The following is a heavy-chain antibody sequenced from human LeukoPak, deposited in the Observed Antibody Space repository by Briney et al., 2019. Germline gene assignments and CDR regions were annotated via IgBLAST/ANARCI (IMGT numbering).Heavy chain of an antibody. CDR3: ARDGGYSYGYAFDY. Sequence: SCKASGYTFTGYYMHWVRQAPGKGLEWVAVISYDGSNKYYADSVKGRFTISRDNSKNTLYLQMNSLRAEDTAVYYCARDGGYSYGYAFDYWGQGTLVTVSS. D-gene: IGHD5-18*01. J-gene: IGHJ4*02. CDR2: ISYDGSNK. V-gene: IGHV3-30-3*01. CDR1: GYTFTGYY.